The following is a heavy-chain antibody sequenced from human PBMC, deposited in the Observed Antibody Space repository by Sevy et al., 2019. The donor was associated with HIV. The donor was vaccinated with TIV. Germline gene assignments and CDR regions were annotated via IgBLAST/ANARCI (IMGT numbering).Heavy chain of an antibody. CDR1: GFTFSSYA. V-gene: IGHV3-23*01. J-gene: IGHJ4*02. Sequence: GGSLRLSCAASGFTFSSYAMSWVRQAPGKGLEWVSGISPNGATSHYAASVRGRFTISRDNSKNRMYLQMSSLRAEDTAQYYCAKDTSGWYDALDQWGQGTLVTVSS. D-gene: IGHD6-19*01. CDR2: ISPNGATS. CDR3: AKDTSGWYDALDQ.